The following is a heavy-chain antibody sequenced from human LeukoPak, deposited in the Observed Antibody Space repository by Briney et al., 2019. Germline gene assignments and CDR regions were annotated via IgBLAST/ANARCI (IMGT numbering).Heavy chain of an antibody. V-gene: IGHV3-33*01. CDR2: IWYDGSNK. J-gene: IGHJ4*02. CDR1: GFTFSSYV. CDR3: ARGGDSSGYYQNFDY. D-gene: IGHD3-22*01. Sequence: RSLRLSCAASGFTFSSYVMHWVRQAPGKGLEWVAVIWYDGSNKYYADSVKGRFTISRDNSKNTLYLQMNSLRAEDTAMYYCARGGDSSGYYQNFDYWGQGTLVTVSS.